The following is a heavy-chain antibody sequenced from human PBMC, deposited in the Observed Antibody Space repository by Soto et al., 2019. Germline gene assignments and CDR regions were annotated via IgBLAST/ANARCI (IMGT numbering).Heavy chain of an antibody. Sequence: SETLSLTCAVYGGSFSGYYWSWIRQPPGKGLEWIGEINHSGSTNYNPSLKSRVTISVDTSKNQFSLKLSSVTAADTAVYYCARGPRGAVGYYYYYGMDVWGQGTTVTVSS. CDR2: INHSGST. CDR1: GGSFSGYY. D-gene: IGHD6-19*01. CDR3: ARGPRGAVGYYYYYGMDV. V-gene: IGHV4-34*01. J-gene: IGHJ6*02.